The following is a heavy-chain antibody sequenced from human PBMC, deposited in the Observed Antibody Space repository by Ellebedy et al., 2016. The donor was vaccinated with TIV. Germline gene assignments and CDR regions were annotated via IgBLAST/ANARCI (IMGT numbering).Heavy chain of an antibody. D-gene: IGHD3-10*01. V-gene: IGHV3-23*01. Sequence: GGSLRLXXAASGFTFSSYAMSWVRQAPGKGLEWVSAISGSGGSTYYADSVKGRLTISRDNSKNTLYLQMNSLRGEDTAVYYCAKFNYYGSGSYYDYYYGMDVWGQGTTVTVSS. CDR1: GFTFSSYA. CDR3: AKFNYYGSGSYYDYYYGMDV. CDR2: ISGSGGST. J-gene: IGHJ6*02.